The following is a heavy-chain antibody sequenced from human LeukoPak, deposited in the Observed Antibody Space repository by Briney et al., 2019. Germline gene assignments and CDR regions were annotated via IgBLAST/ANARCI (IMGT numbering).Heavy chain of an antibody. CDR2: ISGSGGST. Sequence: GGSLRLSCAASGFTFSSYAMSWVRQAPGKGLEWISAISGSGGSTYYADSVRGRFTISRDNSKNTLYLQMNSLRAEDTAVYYCAKDSYGYPWSYFDYWGQGTLVTVSS. J-gene: IGHJ4*02. D-gene: IGHD5-24*01. CDR1: GFTFSSYA. V-gene: IGHV3-23*01. CDR3: AKDSYGYPWSYFDY.